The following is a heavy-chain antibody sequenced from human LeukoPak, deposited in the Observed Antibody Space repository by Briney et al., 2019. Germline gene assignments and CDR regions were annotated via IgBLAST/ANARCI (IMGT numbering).Heavy chain of an antibody. CDR1: GFTFSSYA. CDR3: AGEGGWVLGSYCDY. Sequence: GGSLRLSCAASGFTFSSYAMSWVRQAPGKGLEWVSAISGSGGSTYYADSVKGRFTISRDNAKNSLYLQMNSLRAEDTAVYYCAGEGGWVLGSYCDYWGQGTLVTVSS. D-gene: IGHD2-2*03. J-gene: IGHJ4*02. V-gene: IGHV3-23*01. CDR2: ISGSGGST.